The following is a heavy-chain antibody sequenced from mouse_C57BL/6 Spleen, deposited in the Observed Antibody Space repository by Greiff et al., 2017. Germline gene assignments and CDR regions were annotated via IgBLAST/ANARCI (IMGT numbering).Heavy chain of an antibody. J-gene: IGHJ2*01. CDR3: AKLRRGAFDY. CDR2: IDPSDSYT. CDR1: GYTFTSYW. Sequence: QVQLKQPGAELVMPGASVKLSCKASGYTFTSYWMHWVKQRPGQGLEWIGEIDPSDSYTNYNQKFKGKSTLTVDKSSSTAYMQLISLTSEDSAVYYCAKLRRGAFDYWGQGTTLTVSS. V-gene: IGHV1-69*01.